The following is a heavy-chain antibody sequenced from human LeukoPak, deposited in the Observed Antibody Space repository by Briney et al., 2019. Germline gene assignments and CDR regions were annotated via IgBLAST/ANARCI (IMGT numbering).Heavy chain of an antibody. J-gene: IGHJ4*02. CDR3: ARGSGEKYYFDY. CDR1: GYTFTGYY. CDR2: INPNSGGT. Sequence: APVKVSCKASGYTFTGYYMHWVRQAPGQGLEWMGWINPNSGGTNYAQKFQGRVTMTRDTSISTAYMELSRLRSDDTAVYYCARGSGEKYYFDYWGQGTLVTVSS. V-gene: IGHV1-2*02. D-gene: IGHD3-10*01.